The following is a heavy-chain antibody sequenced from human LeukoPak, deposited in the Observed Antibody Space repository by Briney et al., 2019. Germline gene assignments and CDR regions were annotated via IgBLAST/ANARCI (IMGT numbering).Heavy chain of an antibody. V-gene: IGHV3-15*01. D-gene: IGHD3-10*01. CDR3: ATECGGSGTIYYFDY. J-gene: IGHJ4*02. CDR1: EFAISDVR. CDR2: IRGNAEGGTT. Sequence: PGGSLRLSCAASEFAISDVRMTWVRQAPGKGLEWVGRIRGNAEGGTTDYDAPVNGRFTISRDDSKNTLYPQVNSPTTADTAVYYCATECGGSGTIYYFDYWGQGTLVTVSS.